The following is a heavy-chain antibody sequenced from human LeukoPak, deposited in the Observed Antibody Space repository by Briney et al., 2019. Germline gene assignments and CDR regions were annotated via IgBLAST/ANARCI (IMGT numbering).Heavy chain of an antibody. D-gene: IGHD5-18*01. Sequence: GGSLRLSCAASGFTFSSYGMHWVRQAPGKGLEWVAVIWYDGSNKYYADSVKGRFTISRDNSKNTLYLQMNSLRAEDTAVYYCARLDTTWTTPDYWGQGTLVTVSS. CDR2: IWYDGSNK. V-gene: IGHV3-33*01. CDR3: ARLDTTWTTPDY. CDR1: GFTFSSYG. J-gene: IGHJ4*02.